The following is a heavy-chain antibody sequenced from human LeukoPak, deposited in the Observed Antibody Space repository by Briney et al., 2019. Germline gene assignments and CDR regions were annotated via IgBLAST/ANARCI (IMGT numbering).Heavy chain of an antibody. V-gene: IGHV3-30*18. CDR3: AKWGDFDILTGYYVSDF. CDR1: GFTFSSYG. D-gene: IGHD3-9*01. J-gene: IGHJ4*02. Sequence: GGSLRLSCAASGFTFSSYGMHWVRQAPGKGLEWVAVISYDGSNKYYADSVKGRFTISRDNSKDTLYLQMNSLRAEDTAIYYCAKWGDFDILTGYYVSDFWGQGTLVTVSS. CDR2: ISYDGSNK.